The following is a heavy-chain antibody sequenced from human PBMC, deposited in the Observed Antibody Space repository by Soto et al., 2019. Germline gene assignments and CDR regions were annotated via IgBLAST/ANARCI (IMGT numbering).Heavy chain of an antibody. CDR1: VFTFSSYS. V-gene: IGHV3-21*01. CDR3: TLVATTDFDY. J-gene: IGHJ4*02. D-gene: IGHD5-12*01. Sequence: GGSLRLSCAASVFTFSSYSMNWVRQAPGKGLEWVSSISSSSSYIYYADSVKGRFTISRDNAKNSLYLQMNSLRAEDTAVYYCTLVATTDFDYWGQGTLVTVSS. CDR2: ISSSSSYI.